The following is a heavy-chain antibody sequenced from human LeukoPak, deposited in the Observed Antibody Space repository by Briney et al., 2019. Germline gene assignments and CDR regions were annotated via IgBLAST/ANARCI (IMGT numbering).Heavy chain of an antibody. J-gene: IGHJ3*02. CDR3: ARDSSGYYYNSGAFDI. CDR1: GFTFSSYS. CDR2: ISSNSSTT. Sequence: GGSLRLSCADSGFTFSSYSMNWVRQAPGGGGERVSYISSNSSTTYYADSLKGRFTISRDNAKNSLYLQMNSLRAEDTAVYYCARDSSGYYYNSGAFDIWGQGTMVTVSS. D-gene: IGHD3-22*01. V-gene: IGHV3-48*01.